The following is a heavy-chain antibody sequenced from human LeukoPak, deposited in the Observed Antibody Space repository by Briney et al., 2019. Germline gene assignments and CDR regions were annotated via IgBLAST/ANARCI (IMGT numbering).Heavy chain of an antibody. Sequence: SETLSLTCTVSGGSISSYYWSWIRQPAGKGLEWIGRIYTSGSTNYNPSLKSRVTMSVDTSKNQFSLKLSSVTAADTAVYYCARAQYYDSSGYLVFNYFDYWGQGTLVTVSS. CDR2: IYTSGST. D-gene: IGHD3-22*01. V-gene: IGHV4-4*07. J-gene: IGHJ4*02. CDR3: ARAQYYDSSGYLVFNYFDY. CDR1: GGSISSYY.